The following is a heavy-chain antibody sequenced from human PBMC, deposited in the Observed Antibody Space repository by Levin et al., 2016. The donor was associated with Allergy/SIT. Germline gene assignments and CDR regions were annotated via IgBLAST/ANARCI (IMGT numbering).Heavy chain of an antibody. J-gene: IGHJ4*02. Sequence: ASVKVSCKASGYHLHHLLYALGATGPLGQGLEWMAMINPSGGSTSYAQKFQGRVTMTRDTSTGTVDMELRSLRSEDTAVYYCGRDNNYWSFDYWGQGTLVSVSS. CDR2: INPSGGST. CDR3: GRDNNYWSFDY. V-gene: IGHV1-46*01. D-gene: IGHD5-24*01. CDR1: GYHLHHLL.